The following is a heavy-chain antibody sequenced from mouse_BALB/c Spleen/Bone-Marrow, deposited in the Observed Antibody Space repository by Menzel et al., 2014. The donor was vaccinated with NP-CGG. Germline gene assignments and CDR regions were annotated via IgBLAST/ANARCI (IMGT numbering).Heavy chain of an antibody. CDR3: ANYDYGCYFDV. CDR1: GFNIKDTY. Sequence: VQLQQSGAELVKPGASVKLSCTASGFNIKDTYMHWVKQRPEQGLEWIGRIDPANGNTKYDPKFQGKATITADTSSNTAYLQLSILTSEDTAFYYCANYDYGCYFDVWGAGTTVTVSS. D-gene: IGHD2-4*01. CDR2: IDPANGNT. J-gene: IGHJ1*01. V-gene: IGHV14-3*02.